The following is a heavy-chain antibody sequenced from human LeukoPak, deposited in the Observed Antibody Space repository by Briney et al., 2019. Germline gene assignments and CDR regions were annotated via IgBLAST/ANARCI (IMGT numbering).Heavy chain of an antibody. CDR3: ARDYPYDFWSGYNN. CDR1: GYTFTGYY. J-gene: IGHJ4*02. CDR2: INPNSGGT. Sequence: ASVKVSCKASGYTFTGYYMHWVRQAPGQGLEWMGWINPNSGGTNYAQKFQGRVTMTRDTSISTAYMELSRLRSDDTAVYYCARDYPYDFWSGYNNWGQGTLVTVSS. D-gene: IGHD3-3*01. V-gene: IGHV1-2*02.